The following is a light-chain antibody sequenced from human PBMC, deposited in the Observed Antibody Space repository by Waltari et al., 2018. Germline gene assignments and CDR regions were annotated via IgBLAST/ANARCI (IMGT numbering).Light chain of an antibody. Sequence: QSVLTQPPSVSGAPGQRVTISCTGSRSNIGTGYDVHWYQHIPGKAPKLLIFRDNRRPSGVPDQFSASKSGTSASLAITGLQAEDEGDYYCQSYDGSLIAVVFGGGTKLTVL. CDR1: RSNIGTGYD. V-gene: IGLV1-40*01. CDR2: RDN. CDR3: QSYDGSLIAVV. J-gene: IGLJ2*01.